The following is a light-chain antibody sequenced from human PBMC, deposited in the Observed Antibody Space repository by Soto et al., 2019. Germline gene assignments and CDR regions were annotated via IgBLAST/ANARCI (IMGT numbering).Light chain of an antibody. CDR1: QNIYSN. CDR3: LQYHNLWA. Sequence: IVMTQSPATLSVSPGERATLSCRASQNIYSNIARYQQRPGQAPRLLIYRASTRATGVPARFSGSGSGTEFTLTISSLQSEDFTVYSCLQYHNLWAFGQGTKVDIK. J-gene: IGKJ1*01. V-gene: IGKV3-15*01. CDR2: RAS.